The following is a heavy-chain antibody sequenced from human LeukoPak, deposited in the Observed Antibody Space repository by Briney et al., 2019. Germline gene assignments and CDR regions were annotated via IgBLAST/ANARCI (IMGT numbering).Heavy chain of an antibody. CDR2: INHSGST. D-gene: IGHD3-3*01. J-gene: IGHJ6*02. Sequence: SETLSLTCAVYGGSFSGYYWSWIRQPPGKGLEWIGEINHSGSTNYNPSLKSRVTISVDTSKNQFSLELSSVTAADTAVYYCARGPVLRFLEWYAGDYYYYGMDVWGQGTTVTVSS. CDR3: ARGPVLRFLEWYAGDYYYYGMDV. V-gene: IGHV4-34*01. CDR1: GGSFSGYY.